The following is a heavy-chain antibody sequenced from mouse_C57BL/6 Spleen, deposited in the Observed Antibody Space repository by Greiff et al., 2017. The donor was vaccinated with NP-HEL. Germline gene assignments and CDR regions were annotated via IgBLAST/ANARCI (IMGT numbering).Heavy chain of an antibody. Sequence: EVHLVESGGGLVKPGGSLKLSCAASGFTFSSYAMSWVRQTPDKRLEWVATISDGGSYTYYPDNVKGRFTISRDNAKNNLYLQMSHLKSEDTAMYYCARDYYGSSWDAMDYWGQGTSVTVSS. CDR1: GFTFSSYA. CDR3: ARDYYGSSWDAMDY. V-gene: IGHV5-4*01. D-gene: IGHD1-1*01. J-gene: IGHJ4*01. CDR2: ISDGGSYT.